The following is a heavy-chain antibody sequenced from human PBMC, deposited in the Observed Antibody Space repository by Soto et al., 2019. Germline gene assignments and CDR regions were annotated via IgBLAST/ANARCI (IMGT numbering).Heavy chain of an antibody. Sequence: ASVKVSCKASGYTFTGYYMHWVRQAPGQGLEWMGWINPNSGATDYAQKFQDWVTMTRDTSINTAYMELSRLRSDDTAVYFCARGRDILTSPVGYWGQGTRVTVSS. V-gene: IGHV1-2*04. CDR2: INPNSGAT. CDR3: ARGRDILTSPVGY. J-gene: IGHJ4*02. CDR1: GYTFTGYY. D-gene: IGHD3-9*01.